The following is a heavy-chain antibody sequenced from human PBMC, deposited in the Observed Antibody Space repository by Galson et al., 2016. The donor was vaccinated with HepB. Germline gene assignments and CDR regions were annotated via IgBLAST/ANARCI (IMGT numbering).Heavy chain of an antibody. V-gene: IGHV3-21*01. D-gene: IGHD6-13*01. CDR3: ARDREGTSWFSGDYDHYGMDV. CDR2: ISRSSRHI. Sequence: SLRLSCAASGFTFSSYNMNWVRQAPRKGLEWVSSISRSSRHIYYADSVKGRFTISRDNAKNSLYLQMNSLRVEDTAVYFCARDREGTSWFSGDYDHYGMDVWGQGTTVTVSS. CDR1: GFTFSSYN. J-gene: IGHJ6*02.